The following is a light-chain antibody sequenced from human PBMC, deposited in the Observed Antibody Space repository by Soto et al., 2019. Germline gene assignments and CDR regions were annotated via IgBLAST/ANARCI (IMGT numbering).Light chain of an antibody. J-gene: IGLJ1*01. CDR1: NIGGKS. Sequence: VLTQPPSVSVAPGQTARIACGGNNIGGKSVNWYQQKPGQAPVLVVYEDSDRPSGIPERFSGSNSGNTATLTISRVEAGDEADYYCHVWDSSSDHFVFGTGTKLTVL. CDR3: HVWDSSSDHFV. V-gene: IGLV3-21*02. CDR2: EDS.